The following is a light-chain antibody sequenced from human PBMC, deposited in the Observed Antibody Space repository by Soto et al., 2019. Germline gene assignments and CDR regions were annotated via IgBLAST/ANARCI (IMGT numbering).Light chain of an antibody. J-gene: IGKJ1*01. CDR2: DAS. CDR3: QQRSKWPWT. V-gene: IGKV3-11*01. CDR1: QSVSSY. Sequence: EIVLTQSPATLSLSPGERATLSCRASQSVSSYLAWYQQKPGQAPRLLIYDASNRATGIPARFSGSGSGTDFTLTISSLEPEDFAVYYCQQRSKWPWTFGQGTK.